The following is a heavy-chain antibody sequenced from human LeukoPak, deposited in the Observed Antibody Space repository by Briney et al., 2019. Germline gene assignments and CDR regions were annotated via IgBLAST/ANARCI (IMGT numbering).Heavy chain of an antibody. J-gene: IGHJ5*02. CDR3: ASSPQGDIVVVPAAQRWFDP. CDR2: INHSGST. Sequence: KPSETLSLTCAVYGGSFSGYYWRWIRQPPGKGLEWIGEINHSGSTNYNPSLKSRVTISVDTSKNQFSLKLSSVTAADTAVYYCASSPQGDIVVVPAAQRWFDPWGQGTLVTVSS. V-gene: IGHV4-34*01. D-gene: IGHD2-2*01. CDR1: GGSFSGYY.